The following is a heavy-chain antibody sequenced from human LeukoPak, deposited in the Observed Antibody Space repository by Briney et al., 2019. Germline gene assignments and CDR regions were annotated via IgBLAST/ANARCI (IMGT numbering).Heavy chain of an antibody. CDR2: IKSRTDGGTT. J-gene: IGHJ4*02. Sequence: NPGGSLRLSCAASGFTFSNAWMSWVRQAPGKGLEWVGRIKSRTDGGTTDYAAPVKGRFTISRDDSKNTLYLQMNSLKTEDTAVYYCTTDRGFYDFWSGYYTYFFDYWGQGTLVTVSS. D-gene: IGHD3-3*01. V-gene: IGHV3-15*01. CDR1: GFTFSNAW. CDR3: TTDRGFYDFWSGYYTYFFDY.